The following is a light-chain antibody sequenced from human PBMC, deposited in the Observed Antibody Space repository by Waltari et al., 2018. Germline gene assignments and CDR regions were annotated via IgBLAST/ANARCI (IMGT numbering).Light chain of an antibody. V-gene: IGLV2-14*01. J-gene: IGLJ2*01. CDR2: EVT. CDR3: SSYTSSSTVV. CDR1: SSDVGGYNH. Sequence: QSALTQPASVSGSPGQSITLSCTGTSSDVGGYNHVPGYRQHPGKAPQLMIYEVTNRPSGVSNRFSGSKSGNTASLTISGLQAEDEADYYCSSYTSSSTVVFGGGTKLTVL.